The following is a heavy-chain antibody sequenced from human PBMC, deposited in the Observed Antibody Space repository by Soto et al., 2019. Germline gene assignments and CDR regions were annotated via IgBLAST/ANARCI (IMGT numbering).Heavy chain of an antibody. CDR3: ARNRRGGGYFFDS. J-gene: IGHJ4*02. CDR2: ISVDGGDT. V-gene: IGHV3-74*01. Sequence: PGGSQRLSCAASGFTLSDYWMHWVRQVPGKGLVWVSRISVDGGDTTYADSVKGRFTVSRDNAKNILYLQMNSLRVEDTALYYCARNRRGGGYFFDSWGPGTQVTVSS. CDR1: GFTLSDYW.